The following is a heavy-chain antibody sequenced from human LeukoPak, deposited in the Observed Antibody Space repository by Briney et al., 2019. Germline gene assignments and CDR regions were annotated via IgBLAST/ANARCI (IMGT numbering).Heavy chain of an antibody. Sequence: ASVKVSCKASGYTFTSYGISWVRQAPGQGLEWMGGIIPIFGTANYAQKFQGRVTITADESTSTAYMELSSLRSEDTAVYYCARGRRDCSSTSCYGEDWFDPWGQGTLVTVSS. CDR2: IIPIFGTA. V-gene: IGHV1-69*13. CDR1: GYTFTSYG. CDR3: ARGRRDCSSTSCYGEDWFDP. D-gene: IGHD2-2*01. J-gene: IGHJ5*02.